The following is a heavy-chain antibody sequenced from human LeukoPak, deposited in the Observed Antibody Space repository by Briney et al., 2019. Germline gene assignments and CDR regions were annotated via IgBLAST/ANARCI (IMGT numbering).Heavy chain of an antibody. D-gene: IGHD4-11*01. CDR1: GLTFSSHA. Sequence: GGSLRLSCAASGLTFSSHAMIWVRQASGKGLEWVSPISATGHNTYYADSVKGRFTISRDNSKNTLYLQMNSLRADDTAVYYCARFDYNRYVAYWGQGTLVTVSS. J-gene: IGHJ4*02. V-gene: IGHV3-23*01. CDR2: ISATGHNT. CDR3: ARFDYNRYVAY.